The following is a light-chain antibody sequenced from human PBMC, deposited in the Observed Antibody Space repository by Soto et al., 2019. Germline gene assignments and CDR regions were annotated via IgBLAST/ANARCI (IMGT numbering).Light chain of an antibody. Sequence: EIVMTQSPASLSASPGERITLSCKASQSIANNLAWHQQKPGQAPRLLMYGASSRATGIPDRFSGSGSGTDFSLTISRLEPEDFAVYYCQQYGVSPRTFGQGTKVDIK. V-gene: IGKV3-20*01. J-gene: IGKJ1*01. CDR1: QSIANN. CDR2: GAS. CDR3: QQYGVSPRT.